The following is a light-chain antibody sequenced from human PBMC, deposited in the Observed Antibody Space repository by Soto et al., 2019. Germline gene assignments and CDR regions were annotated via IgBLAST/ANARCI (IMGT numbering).Light chain of an antibody. V-gene: IGKV3-15*01. CDR1: QSVSSN. J-gene: IGKJ1*01. Sequence: EIVITQAPATLSVSPGERATLSCRASQSVSSNLALYQQKPGQAPRLLIYGASTRATGIPARFSGSGSGTEFTLTISSLQSEDFAVYYCQQYNNWPRTFGQGTKVDIK. CDR3: QQYNNWPRT. CDR2: GAS.